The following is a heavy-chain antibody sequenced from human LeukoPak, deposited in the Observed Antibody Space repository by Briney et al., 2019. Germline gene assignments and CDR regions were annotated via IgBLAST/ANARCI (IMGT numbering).Heavy chain of an antibody. CDR2: ISSSGSTI. Sequence: SGGSLRLSCAASGFTFSSYEMNWVRQAPGKGLEWVSYISSSGSTIYYADSVKGRFTISRDNAKNSLYLQMNSLRAEDTAVYYCAREPYDSSGYSDYWGQGTLVTVSS. V-gene: IGHV3-48*03. CDR1: GFTFSSYE. D-gene: IGHD3-22*01. J-gene: IGHJ4*02. CDR3: AREPYDSSGYSDY.